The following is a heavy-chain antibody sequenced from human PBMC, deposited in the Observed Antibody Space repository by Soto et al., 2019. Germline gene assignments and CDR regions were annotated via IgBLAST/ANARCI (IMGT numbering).Heavy chain of an antibody. CDR3: AKVPHLTSVQLERRRYYYYGMDV. Sequence: QVQLVESGGGVVQPGRSLRLSCAASGFTFSSYGMHWVRQAPGKGLEWVAVISYDGSNKYYADSVKGRFTISRDNSKNTLYLQMNSLRAEDTAVYYCAKVPHLTSVQLERRRYYYYGMDVWGQGTTVTVSS. D-gene: IGHD1-1*01. V-gene: IGHV3-30*18. CDR1: GFTFSSYG. J-gene: IGHJ6*02. CDR2: ISYDGSNK.